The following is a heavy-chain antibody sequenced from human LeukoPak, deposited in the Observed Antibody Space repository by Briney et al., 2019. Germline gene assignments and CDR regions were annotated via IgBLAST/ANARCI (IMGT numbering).Heavy chain of an antibody. CDR3: ARELYYGSGSPFDY. J-gene: IGHJ4*02. V-gene: IGHV4-61*02. CDR2: IYTSGNT. D-gene: IGHD3-10*01. CDR1: GGSISSGSYY. Sequence: TLSLTCTVSGGSISSGSYYWSWIRQPAGKGLEWIGRIYTSGNTNYNPSLKSRVTISVDTSKNQFSLQLSSVTAADTAVYYCARELYYGSGSPFDYWGQGTLVTVSS.